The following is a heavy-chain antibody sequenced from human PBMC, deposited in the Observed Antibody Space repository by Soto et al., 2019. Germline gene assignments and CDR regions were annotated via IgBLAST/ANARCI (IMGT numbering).Heavy chain of an antibody. CDR2: ISYDGSNK. D-gene: IGHD6-19*01. CDR1: GFTFSSYG. J-gene: IGHJ6*02. Sequence: PGGSLRLSCAASGFTFSSYGMHWVRQAPGKGLEWVAVISYDGSNKYYADSVKGRFTISRDNPKNTLYLQMSSLRAEDTAVYYCVKDGSSGWPYYYDMDVWGQGTTVTVSS. V-gene: IGHV3-30*18. CDR3: VKDGSSGWPYYYDMDV.